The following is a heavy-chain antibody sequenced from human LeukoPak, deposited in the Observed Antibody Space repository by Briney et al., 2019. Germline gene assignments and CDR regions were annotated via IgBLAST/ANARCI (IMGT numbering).Heavy chain of an antibody. CDR1: GFSLSTSGMR. CDR2: IDWDDDK. D-gene: IGHD2/OR15-2a*01. Sequence: KESGPALVKPTQTLTLTCTFSGFSLSTSGMRVSWIRRPPGKTLEWLARIDWDDDKFYSTSLKTRLTISKDTSKNQVVLTMTNMDPVDTATYYCARDSINFSGYFDYWGQGTLVTVSS. J-gene: IGHJ4*02. V-gene: IGHV2-70*04. CDR3: ARDSINFSGYFDY.